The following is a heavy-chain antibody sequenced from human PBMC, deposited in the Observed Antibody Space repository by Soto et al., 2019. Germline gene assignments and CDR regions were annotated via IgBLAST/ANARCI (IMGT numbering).Heavy chain of an antibody. CDR3: ARGLGDCSGGSCYLWFDP. J-gene: IGHJ5*02. Sequence: ASVKVSCKASGYTFTSYDINWVRQATGQGLEWMGWMNPNSGNTGYAQKFQGRVTMTRNTSISTAYMELSSLRSEDTAVYYCARGLGDCSGGSCYLWFDPWGQGTLVTVSS. D-gene: IGHD2-15*01. CDR1: GYTFTSYD. CDR2: MNPNSGNT. V-gene: IGHV1-8*01.